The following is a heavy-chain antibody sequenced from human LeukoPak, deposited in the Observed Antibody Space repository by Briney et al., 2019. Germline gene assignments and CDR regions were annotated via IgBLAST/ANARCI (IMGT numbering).Heavy chain of an antibody. CDR1: GFAFESFT. CDR2: ISATSSDI. V-gene: IGHV3-21*04. Sequence: NPGGSLRLSCAGSGFAFESFTMTWVRQAPGKGLDWVSLISATSSDINYAESVRGRFTISRDNAKNSLFLQMDSLRVEDTAIYYCAKGLFSAYDKYLDSWGQGTLVTVSS. CDR3: AKGLFSAYDKYLDS. D-gene: IGHD5-12*01. J-gene: IGHJ4*02.